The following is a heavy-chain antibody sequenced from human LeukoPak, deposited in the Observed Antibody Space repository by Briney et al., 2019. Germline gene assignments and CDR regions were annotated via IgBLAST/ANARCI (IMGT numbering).Heavy chain of an antibody. V-gene: IGHV3-9*01. CDR3: AKDIVPSSLYYFDY. CDR2: ISWNSGSI. D-gene: IGHD6-13*01. Sequence: GGSLRLSCAVSGFIFDDYAMHWVRQAPGKGLEWVSGISWNSGSIGYADSVKGRFTISRDNAKNSLYLQMNSLRAEDTALYYCAKDIVPSSLYYFDYWGQGTLVTVSS. CDR1: GFIFDDYA. J-gene: IGHJ4*02.